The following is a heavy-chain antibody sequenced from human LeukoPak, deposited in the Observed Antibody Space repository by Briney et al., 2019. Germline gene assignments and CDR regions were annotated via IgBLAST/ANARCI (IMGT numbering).Heavy chain of an antibody. D-gene: IGHD6-6*01. J-gene: IGHJ4*02. Sequence: SETLSLTCAVYGGSFSGYYWSWIRQPPGTGLEWIGEINHSGSTNYNPSLKSRVTISVDTSKNQFSLKLSSVTAADTAVYYCARVPGAARPDYFDYWGQGTLVTVSS. CDR2: INHSGST. V-gene: IGHV4-34*01. CDR3: ARVPGAARPDYFDY. CDR1: GGSFSGYY.